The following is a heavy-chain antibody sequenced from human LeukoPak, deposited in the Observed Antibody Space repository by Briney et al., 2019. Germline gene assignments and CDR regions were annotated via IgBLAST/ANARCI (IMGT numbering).Heavy chain of an antibody. CDR3: ARISRGRYYFDY. V-gene: IGHV1-2*02. D-gene: IGHD2-15*01. CDR2: INPDSGAT. CDR1: GYTFTAYY. J-gene: IGHJ4*02. Sequence: ASVKVSCQAPGYTFTAYYIHWVRQAPGQGLEWMGWINPDSGATSSAQKFQGRVSMTRDTSISTAYLDLNGLISDDTAVFYCARISRGRYYFDYWGQGTLVTVSS.